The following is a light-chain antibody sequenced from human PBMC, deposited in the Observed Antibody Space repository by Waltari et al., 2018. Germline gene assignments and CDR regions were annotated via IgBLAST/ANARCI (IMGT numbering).Light chain of an antibody. Sequence: QSALTQPASVSGSPGPSINIACPGTSSDVGGYNFVSWYQQHPGKAPKVIIHDVSDRSSGVSSRFSGSKSCNTASLTISGLQPEDEADYYCSSYSISETYVFGTGTQVTVL. CDR3: SSYSISETYV. CDR2: DVS. J-gene: IGLJ1*01. V-gene: IGLV2-14*01. CDR1: SSDVGGYNF.